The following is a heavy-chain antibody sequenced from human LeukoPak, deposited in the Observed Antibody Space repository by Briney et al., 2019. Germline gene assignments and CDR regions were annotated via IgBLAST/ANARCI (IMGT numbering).Heavy chain of an antibody. Sequence: ASVKVSCKASGYTFTGYYMHWVRQAPGQGLEWMGWINPNSGGTNYAQNFQGWVTMTRDTSISTAYMELSRLRSDDTAVYYCARWVRGYSYGYMGFHYWGQGTLVTVSS. CDR3: ARWVRGYSYGYMGFHY. J-gene: IGHJ4*02. D-gene: IGHD5-18*01. V-gene: IGHV1-2*04. CDR2: INPNSGGT. CDR1: GYTFTGYY.